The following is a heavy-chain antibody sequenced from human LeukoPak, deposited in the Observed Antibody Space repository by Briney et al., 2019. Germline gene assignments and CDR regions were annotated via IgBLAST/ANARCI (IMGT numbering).Heavy chain of an antibody. D-gene: IGHD3-3*01. Sequence: SETLSLTCTVSGGSINSNNYYWGWIRQPPGQGLEWIGSIYSSGSAYYNPSLKSRVTISVDTSKNQFSLRLSSVTAADTAVYYCQSRYLEWLLEYWGQGTLVTVSS. CDR1: GGSINSNNYY. CDR3: QSRYLEWLLEY. J-gene: IGHJ4*02. CDR2: IYSSGSA. V-gene: IGHV4-39*01.